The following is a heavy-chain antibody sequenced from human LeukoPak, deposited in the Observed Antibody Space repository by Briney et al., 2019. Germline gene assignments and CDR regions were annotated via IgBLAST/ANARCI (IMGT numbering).Heavy chain of an antibody. CDR2: MNPNSGNT. CDR1: GYTFTSYD. D-gene: IGHD4-23*01. V-gene: IGHV1-8*03. CDR3: ARSLTLTAESGYWYFDL. Sequence: ASVKVSCKASGYTFTSYDINWVRQATGQGLEWMGWMNPNSGNTGYAQKFQGRVTITRNTSISTAYMELSSLRSEDTAVYYCARSLTLTAESGYWYFDLWGRGTLVTVSS. J-gene: IGHJ2*01.